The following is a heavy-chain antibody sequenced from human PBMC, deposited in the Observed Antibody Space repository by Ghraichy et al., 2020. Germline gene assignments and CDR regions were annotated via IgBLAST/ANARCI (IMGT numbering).Heavy chain of an antibody. CDR3: ARRARYYYYYGMDV. D-gene: IGHD6-6*01. J-gene: IGHJ6*02. CDR1: GFTFSSYW. V-gene: IGHV3-74*01. Sequence: GGSLRLSCAASGFTFSSYWMHWVRQAPGKGLVWVSRINSDGSSTSYADSVKGRFTISRDNAKNTLYLQMNSLRAEDTAVYYCARRARYYYYYGMDVWGQGTTVTVSS. CDR2: INSDGSST.